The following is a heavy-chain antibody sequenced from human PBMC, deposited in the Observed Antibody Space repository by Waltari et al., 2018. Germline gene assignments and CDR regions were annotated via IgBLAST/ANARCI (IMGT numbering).Heavy chain of an antibody. J-gene: IGHJ2*01. Sequence: QVQLQESGPGLVKPSETLSLTCTVSGGSISSSNWWGWIRQPAGKGLEWIGRIHASGDTKYNPSLKSRVTMSVDTSKNQFFLKLSSVTAADTALYYCAREGIPNSVWYFDFWGRGSLLTVSS. V-gene: IGHV4-4*07. CDR2: IHASGDT. CDR1: GGSISSSNW. D-gene: IGHD1-1*01. CDR3: AREGIPNSVWYFDF.